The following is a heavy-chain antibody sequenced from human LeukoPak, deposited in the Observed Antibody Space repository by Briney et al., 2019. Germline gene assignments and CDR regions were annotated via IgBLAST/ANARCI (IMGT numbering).Heavy chain of an antibody. J-gene: IGHJ6*04. D-gene: IGHD3-10*02. CDR3: AELGITMIGGV. V-gene: IGHV3-21*01. Sequence: PGGSLRLSCAASGFTFSSYSMNWVRQAPGKGLEWVSSISSSSSYIYYADSVKGRFTISRDNARNSLYLQMNSLRAEDTAVYYCAELGITMIGGVWGKGATVTISS. CDR2: ISSSSSYI. CDR1: GFTFSSYS.